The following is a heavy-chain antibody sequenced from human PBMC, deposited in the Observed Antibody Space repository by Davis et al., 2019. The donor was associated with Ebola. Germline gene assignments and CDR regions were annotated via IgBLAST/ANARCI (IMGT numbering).Heavy chain of an antibody. J-gene: IGHJ1*01. CDR2: MNPNSGNT. V-gene: IGHV1-8*01. Sequence: AASVKVSCKASGYTFTSYDINWVRQATGQGLEWMGWMNPNSGNTGYAQKFQGRVTMTRNTSISTAYMELSSLRSEDTAVYYCAKGSRGEVEYFQYWGQGTLVTVSS. CDR3: AKGSRGEVEYFQY. D-gene: IGHD3-16*01. CDR1: GYTFTSYD.